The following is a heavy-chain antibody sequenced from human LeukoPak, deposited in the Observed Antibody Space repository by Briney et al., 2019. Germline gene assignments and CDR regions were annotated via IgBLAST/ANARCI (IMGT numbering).Heavy chain of an antibody. Sequence: SETLSLTCTVSGGSISSGDYYWSWIRQPAGKGLEWIGRMYTSGSTNYNPSLKSRVTISLGTSKNQFFLKLGSVTAADTAVYYCARVFWSRYYYIDVWGKGTTVTVSS. D-gene: IGHD2-21*01. CDR1: GGSISSGDYY. V-gene: IGHV4-61*02. CDR3: ARVFWSRYYYIDV. J-gene: IGHJ6*03. CDR2: MYTSGST.